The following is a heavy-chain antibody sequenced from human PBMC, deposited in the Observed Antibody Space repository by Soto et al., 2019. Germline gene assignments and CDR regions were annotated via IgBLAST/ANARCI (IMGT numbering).Heavy chain of an antibody. D-gene: IGHD6-13*01. Sequence: QVQLLESGGGLVKPGGSLRLSCAASGFTVSGYYMGWLRQPPGKGLEWISFISSDSSHTDHAESVKGRFTISRDNAKNLLYSQMDNLRAEDTGVFFFATWQQVKIVDYWGQGTMVTVSS. CDR3: ATWQQVKIVDY. V-gene: IGHV3-11*03. CDR2: ISSDSSHT. J-gene: IGHJ3*01. CDR1: GFTVSGYY.